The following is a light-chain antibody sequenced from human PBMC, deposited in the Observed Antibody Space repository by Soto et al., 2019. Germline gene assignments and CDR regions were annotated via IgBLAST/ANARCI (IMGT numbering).Light chain of an antibody. J-gene: IGKJ4*01. CDR3: QQYNNWPPVLT. CDR1: QSVSSD. CDR2: GAS. Sequence: EIVMTQSPVTLSVSPGERATLSCRASQSVSSDLAWYQQKPGQAPRLLIYGASTRATDIPARFSGSGSGTEFTLNISSLQSEDFAVYYCQQYNNWPPVLTFGGGTKVEIK. V-gene: IGKV3-15*01.